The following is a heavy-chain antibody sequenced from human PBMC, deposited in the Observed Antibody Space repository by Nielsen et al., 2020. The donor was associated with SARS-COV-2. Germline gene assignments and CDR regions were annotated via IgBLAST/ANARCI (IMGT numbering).Heavy chain of an antibody. J-gene: IGHJ4*02. CDR1: GFTFSSYA. CDR3: AKNSAAATNGLDY. CDR2: ISGSGGSA. V-gene: IGHV3-23*01. Sequence: GESLKISCAASGFTFSSYAMSWVRQAPGKGLEWVSAISGSGGSAYYADSVKGRFTISRDNAKNSLYLQMNSLRAEDTAVYYCAKNSAAATNGLDYWGQGTLVTISS. D-gene: IGHD6-13*01.